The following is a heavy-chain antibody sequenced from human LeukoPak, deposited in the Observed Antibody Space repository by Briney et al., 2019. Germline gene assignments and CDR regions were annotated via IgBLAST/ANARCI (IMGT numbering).Heavy chain of an antibody. CDR2: IYSGGTT. CDR3: AIEGGGTWGVSFNY. Sequence: PGGSLRLSCSASGFTVSSDYMSWVRQAPGKGLAWLSVIYSGGTTYYTDSVKGRFTISIDTSKNTIYLQMNSLRAEDTAVYYCAIEGGGTWGVSFNYWGQGTLVTVSS. J-gene: IGHJ4*02. V-gene: IGHV3-66*01. CDR1: GFTVSSDY. D-gene: IGHD2-15*01.